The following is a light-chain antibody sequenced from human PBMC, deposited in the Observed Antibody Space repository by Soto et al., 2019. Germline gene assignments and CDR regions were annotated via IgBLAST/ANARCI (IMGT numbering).Light chain of an antibody. J-gene: IGLJ1*01. CDR2: EVN. CDR3: ASYAGNSRYV. V-gene: IGLV2-8*01. CDR1: SXDVGDYDY. Sequence: QSVLTQPPSASGSPGQSVTISCTGVSXDVGDYDYVPWYQQYPGKAPKVIIFEVNKRPSGVPDRFSGSKSGNTASLTVSGLQAEDEAVYYCASYAGNSRYVFGTGTKVTVL.